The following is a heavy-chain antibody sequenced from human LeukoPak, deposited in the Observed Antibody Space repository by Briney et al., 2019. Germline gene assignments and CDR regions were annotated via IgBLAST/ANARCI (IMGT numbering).Heavy chain of an antibody. Sequence: PSETLSLTCTVSGGSISSYYWSWVRQPAGKGLEWIGRIYTSGSTNYNPSLKSRVTISVDTSKNQFSLKLSSVTAADTAVYYCARVRAPRRSSGYYPWGQGTLVTVSS. V-gene: IGHV4-4*07. CDR2: IYTSGST. CDR1: GGSISSYY. J-gene: IGHJ5*02. D-gene: IGHD3-22*01. CDR3: ARVRAPRRSSGYYP.